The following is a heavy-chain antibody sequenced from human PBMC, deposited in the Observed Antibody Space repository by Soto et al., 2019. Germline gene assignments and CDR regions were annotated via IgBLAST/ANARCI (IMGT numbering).Heavy chain of an antibody. V-gene: IGHV3-23*01. CDR1: GFTFSSNA. J-gene: IGHJ4*02. Sequence: PGGSLRLSCAASGFTFSSNAMSWVRQAPGKGLGWVSTISGSGDSTYYADSVKGRFTISRDNSKNTLYLQMNSLRAEDTAVYYCAKDLRAIGSYYFDYWGQGTLVTV. D-gene: IGHD1-26*01. CDR2: ISGSGDST. CDR3: AKDLRAIGSYYFDY.